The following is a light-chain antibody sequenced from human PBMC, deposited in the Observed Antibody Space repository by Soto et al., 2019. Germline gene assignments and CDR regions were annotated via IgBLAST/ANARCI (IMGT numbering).Light chain of an antibody. Sequence: EIVLTQSPGTLSSSPGERATLSCRASQSVSSNFLVWYQQKPGQAPRLLIYGASTRATGIPDRFSGGGSGTDFTLTVSRLEPEDFAVYYCQQYDTSPPGYTFGQGTKLEIK. CDR3: QQYDTSPPGYT. V-gene: IGKV3-20*01. J-gene: IGKJ2*01. CDR1: QSVSSNF. CDR2: GAS.